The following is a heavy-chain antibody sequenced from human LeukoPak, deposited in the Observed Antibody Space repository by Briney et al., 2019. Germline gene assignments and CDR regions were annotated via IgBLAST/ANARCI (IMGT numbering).Heavy chain of an antibody. J-gene: IGHJ3*02. Sequence: SETLSLTCAVYGGSFSGYYWSWIRQPPGKGLEWIGEISHSGSTNYNPSLKSRVTISVDTSKNQFSLRLISTTSADTAIYYCARNGRFCSRGCSGDAFDMWGQGTMVSVSS. CDR2: ISHSGST. D-gene: IGHD2-15*01. CDR1: GGSFSGYY. V-gene: IGHV4-34*01. CDR3: ARNGRFCSRGCSGDAFDM.